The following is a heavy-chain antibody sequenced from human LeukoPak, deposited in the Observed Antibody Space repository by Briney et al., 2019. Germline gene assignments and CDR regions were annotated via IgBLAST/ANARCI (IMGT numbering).Heavy chain of an antibody. J-gene: IGHJ3*02. CDR3: ARVRSSNFFDAFDI. V-gene: IGHV4-4*07. CDR1: GGSIINYY. CDR2: IYTSGST. D-gene: IGHD3-10*01. Sequence: SETLSLTCTVSGGSIINYYWTWIRQPAGKGLEWIGRIYTSGSTNYNPSLESRVTTSVDTSENQFSLRLNSVTAADTAVYYCARVRSSNFFDAFDIWGQGTMVTVSS.